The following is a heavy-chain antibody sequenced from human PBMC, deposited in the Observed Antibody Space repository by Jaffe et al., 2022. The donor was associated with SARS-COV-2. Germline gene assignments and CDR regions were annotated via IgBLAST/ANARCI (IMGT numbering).Heavy chain of an antibody. CDR3: ARHLGGSSHIDP. J-gene: IGHJ5*02. Sequence: QLQLQESGPGLVKPSETLSLSCTVSGGSITSSPYYWAWIRQPPGKGLQWIGIVHDTGTTYYNPSLKSRLTISVDTSKNQFALKLTSVTAADTAVYYCARHLGGSSHIDPWGQGTLFTVSS. CDR1: GGSITSSPYY. CDR2: VHDTGTT. V-gene: IGHV4-39*01. D-gene: IGHD2-2*01.